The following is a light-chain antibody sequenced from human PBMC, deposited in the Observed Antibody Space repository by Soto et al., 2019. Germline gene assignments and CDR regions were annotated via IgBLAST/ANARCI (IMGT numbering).Light chain of an antibody. Sequence: EIVLTQSPGTLSLSPGESATLSCRASQYVSVRFLAWYQQKPGQAPRLLIYGAPDRATGIPDRFTGSGSGTDFTLTINRLEPEDFAVYFCQQYGSSPQTFGQGTKVDIK. CDR1: QYVSVRF. CDR2: GAP. V-gene: IGKV3-20*01. J-gene: IGKJ1*01. CDR3: QQYGSSPQT.